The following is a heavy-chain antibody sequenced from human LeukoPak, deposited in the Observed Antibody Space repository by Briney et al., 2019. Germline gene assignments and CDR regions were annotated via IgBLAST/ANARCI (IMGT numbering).Heavy chain of an antibody. V-gene: IGHV3-11*06. Sequence: KTGGSLRLSCAASGFTFSDYYMSWIRQAPGKGLEWVSSITGSSSYIYYADSVKGRFTISRDNAKNSLYLQMNSLRAEDTAVYYCAELGITMIGGVWGKGTTVTISS. D-gene: IGHD3-10*02. J-gene: IGHJ6*04. CDR3: AELGITMIGGV. CDR2: ITGSSSYI. CDR1: GFTFSDYY.